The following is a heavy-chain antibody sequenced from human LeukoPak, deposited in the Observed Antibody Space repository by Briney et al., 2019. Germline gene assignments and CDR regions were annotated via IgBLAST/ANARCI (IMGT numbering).Heavy chain of an antibody. D-gene: IGHD6-6*01. Sequence: SVKVSCKASGYTFTTYGISWVRQAPGQGLEWMGWISAYNGNTNYAQKLQGRVTMTTDASTSTAHMELRSLRYDDTAVYYCARDLIAVRPNWFDPWGQGTLVTVSS. CDR1: GYTFTTYG. CDR3: ARDLIAVRPNWFDP. V-gene: IGHV1-18*01. J-gene: IGHJ5*02. CDR2: ISAYNGNT.